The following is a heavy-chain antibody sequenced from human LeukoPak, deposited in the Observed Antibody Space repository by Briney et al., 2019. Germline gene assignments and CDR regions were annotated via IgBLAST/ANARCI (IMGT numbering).Heavy chain of an antibody. D-gene: IGHD4-17*01. J-gene: IGHJ4*02. Sequence: GGPLRLSCAASGFTFSSYDMHWVRQATGKGLEWVSAIGTAGDTYYPGSVKGRFTISRENAKNSLYLQMNSLRAGDTAVYYCARAMKPNDYGDPPGFDYWGQGTLVTVSS. V-gene: IGHV3-13*01. CDR1: GFTFSSYD. CDR2: IGTAGDT. CDR3: ARAMKPNDYGDPPGFDY.